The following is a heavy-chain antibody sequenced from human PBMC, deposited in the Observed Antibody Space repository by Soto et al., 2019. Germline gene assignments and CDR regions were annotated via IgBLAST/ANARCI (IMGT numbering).Heavy chain of an antibody. CDR3: ERAERYSYGMDV. D-gene: IGHD1-1*01. V-gene: IGHV3-53*01. CDR1: GFTVSSNY. Sequence: PGGSLRLSCAASGFTVSSNYMSWVRQAPGKGLEWVSVIYSGGSTYYADSVKGRFTISRDNSTNTLYLQMNSLRAEDTAVYYCERAERYSYGMDVCGQGTTVTVSS. J-gene: IGHJ6*02. CDR2: IYSGGST.